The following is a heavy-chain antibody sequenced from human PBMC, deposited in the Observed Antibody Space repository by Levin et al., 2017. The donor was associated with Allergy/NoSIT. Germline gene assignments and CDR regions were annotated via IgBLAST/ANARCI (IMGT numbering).Heavy chain of an antibody. CDR1: GFTFSTYA. D-gene: IGHD5-12*01. Sequence: GESLKISCAASGFTFSTYAMSWVRQAPGKGLEWVSAISDSGGYTYYADSVKGRFTISRDNSKNTLYLQMNSLRAEDTALYCCAKDDSGYDSWGGPFDYWGQGTLVTVSS. V-gene: IGHV3-23*01. CDR3: AKDDSGYDSWGGPFDY. CDR2: ISDSGGYT. J-gene: IGHJ4*02.